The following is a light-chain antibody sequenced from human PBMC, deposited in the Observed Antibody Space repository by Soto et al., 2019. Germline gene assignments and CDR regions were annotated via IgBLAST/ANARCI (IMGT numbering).Light chain of an antibody. CDR1: QSVSSY. Sequence: EIVLTQSPATLSLSPGERATLSCRASQSVSSYLAWYQQKPGQAPRLLIYDASNRATGIPARVSGSGSGTDCTHTSSSLEPEDFAIYDGQQRSNWPPVTFGGGTKVEIK. CDR3: QQRSNWPPVT. J-gene: IGKJ4*01. CDR2: DAS. V-gene: IGKV3-11*01.